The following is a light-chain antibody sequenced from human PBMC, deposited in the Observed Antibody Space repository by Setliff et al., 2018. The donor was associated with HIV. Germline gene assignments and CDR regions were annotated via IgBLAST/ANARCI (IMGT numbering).Light chain of an antibody. V-gene: IGLV1-47*02. CDR2: NNG. CDR1: VSNIGGNS. Sequence: QSVLTQPPSMSGTPGQKVTISCSGGVSNIGGNSVFWYQQLPGTAPKLLMYNNGQRPSGVPDRFSGSKSGTSASLAITDLRSGDEADYYCATSDDSLGAVVFGGGTKVTVL. J-gene: IGLJ2*01. CDR3: ATSDDSLGAVV.